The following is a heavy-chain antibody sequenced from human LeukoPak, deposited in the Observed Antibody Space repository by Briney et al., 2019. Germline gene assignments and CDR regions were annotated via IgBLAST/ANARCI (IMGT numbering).Heavy chain of an antibody. CDR1: GYTFTGYY. D-gene: IGHD2-15*01. Sequence: GASVKVSCKASGYTFTGYYMHWVRQSPGQGLEWMGWINPNSGGTNYAQKFQGRVTMTRDTSISTTSMELSGLRSDDTAVYYCARENRAYCSGGSCYDAFDIWGQGTMVTVSS. CDR2: INPNSGGT. CDR3: ARENRAYCSGGSCYDAFDI. V-gene: IGHV1-2*02. J-gene: IGHJ3*02.